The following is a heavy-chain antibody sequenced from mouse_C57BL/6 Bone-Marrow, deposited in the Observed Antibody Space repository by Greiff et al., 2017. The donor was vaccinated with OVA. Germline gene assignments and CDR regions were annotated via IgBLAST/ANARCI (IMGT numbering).Heavy chain of an antibody. Sequence: VQGVESGAELVKPGASVKMSCKASGYTFTSYWITWVKQRPGQGLEWIGDIYPGSGSTNYNEKFKSKATLTVDTSSSTAYMQLSSLTSEDSAVYYCARHYGMDYWGQGTSVTVSS. CDR3: ARHYGMDY. J-gene: IGHJ4*01. CDR2: IYPGSGST. V-gene: IGHV1-55*01. CDR1: GYTFTSYW. D-gene: IGHD1-1*01.